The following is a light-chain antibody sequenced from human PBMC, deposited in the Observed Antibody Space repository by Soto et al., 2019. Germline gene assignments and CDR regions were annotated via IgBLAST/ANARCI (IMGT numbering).Light chain of an antibody. CDR3: QQRRYWPVT. CDR1: QSVSSY. CDR2: DAS. V-gene: IGKV3-11*01. J-gene: IGKJ1*01. Sequence: EIVLTQSPAILSMSPGERATLSCRASQSVSSYFARYQQKPGQAPRLLIYDASNRATGVPARFSGSGSGTDFTLTISSLEPEDFAVYYCQQRRYWPVTFGQGTKVDI.